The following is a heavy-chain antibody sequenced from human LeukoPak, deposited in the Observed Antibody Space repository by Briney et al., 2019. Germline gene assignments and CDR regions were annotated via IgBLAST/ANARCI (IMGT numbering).Heavy chain of an antibody. CDR2: INPSGGST. V-gene: IGHV1-46*03. CDR1: GYTFTLYF. J-gene: IGHJ6*03. CDR3: ARAPYYYMDV. Sequence: GASLKVSCKASGYTFTLYFMHWVRQAPVQGLEWIGIINPSGGSTNYAQKFQGRVTMTRDTSTSTVYMELSSLRSEDTAEYYCARAPYYYMDVWGKGPTVPVSS.